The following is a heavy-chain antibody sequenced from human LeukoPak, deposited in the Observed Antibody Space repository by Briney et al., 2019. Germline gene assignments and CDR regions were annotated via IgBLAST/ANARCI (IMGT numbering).Heavy chain of an antibody. CDR1: GGSISSGGYS. D-gene: IGHD1-14*01. V-gene: IGHV4-30-2*01. Sequence: SETLSLTCAVSGGSISSGGYSWSWIRQPPGKGLEWIGYIYHSGSTYYNPSLKSRVTISVGRSKNQFSLKLSSVTAADTAVYYCARGSYNPLRTPLFDYWGQGTLVTVSS. J-gene: IGHJ4*02. CDR3: ARGSYNPLRTPLFDY. CDR2: IYHSGST.